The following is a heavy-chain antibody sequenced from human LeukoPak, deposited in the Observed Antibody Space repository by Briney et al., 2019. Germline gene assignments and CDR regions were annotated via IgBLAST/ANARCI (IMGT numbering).Heavy chain of an antibody. CDR1: GYTFTAYY. J-gene: IGHJ4*01. Sequence: ASVKVSCKASGYTFTAYYIHWVRQAPGLGLEWMGWINPNSGVTKSAQRFQGRVTMTSDTSITTAYMELSRLRSDDTAVYYCARETPPRRGAPAGVLFPDWGHGTLVTVSS. CDR2: INPNSGVT. D-gene: IGHD6-13*01. V-gene: IGHV1-2*02. CDR3: ARETPPRRGAPAGVLFPD.